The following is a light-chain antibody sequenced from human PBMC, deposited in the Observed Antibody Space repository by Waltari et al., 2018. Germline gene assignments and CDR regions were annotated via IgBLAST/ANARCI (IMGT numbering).Light chain of an antibody. V-gene: IGKV3-20*01. Sequence: EIVLTQSPGTLSLSPGERATLSCRASQRSSKYLAWYPQKPGQAPRLLIYHASSRAAGIPDRFSGSGSGTDFSLTISRLEPEDFAVYYCQHYESLPVTFGQGTKVEIK. CDR2: HAS. CDR3: QHYESLPVT. J-gene: IGKJ1*01. CDR1: QRSSKY.